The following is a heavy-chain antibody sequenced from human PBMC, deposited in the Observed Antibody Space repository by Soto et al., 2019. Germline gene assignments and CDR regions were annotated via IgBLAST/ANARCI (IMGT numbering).Heavy chain of an antibody. CDR1: GGTFSSYA. V-gene: IGHV1-69*06. CDR2: IIPIFGTA. CDR3: ARAQSVGATKGYYFDY. D-gene: IGHD1-26*01. Sequence: SVKVSCKASGGTFSSYAISWVRQAPGQGLEWMGGIIPIFGTANYAQKFQGRVTITADKSTSTAYMELSSLRSEDTAVYYCARAQSVGATKGYYFDYWAQGTLVTVSS. J-gene: IGHJ4*02.